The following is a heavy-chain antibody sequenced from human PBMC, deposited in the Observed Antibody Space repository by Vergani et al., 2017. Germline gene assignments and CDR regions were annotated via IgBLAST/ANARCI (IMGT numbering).Heavy chain of an antibody. V-gene: IGHV4-34*01. CDR3: ARYRXRRDTGYRRYMVRGPPEHYGMDV. CDR2: INHRGST. D-gene: IGHD3-10*01. Sequence: QVQLQQWGAGLLKPSETLSLTCAVYGGSFSGYYLSWIRQPPGKGLEWIGEINHRGSTKDNPSLKSRVTISVDTSKNQFSLKLSSVTAADTAVYYCARYRXRRDTGYRRYMVRGPPEHYGMDVWGQGTTVTVSS. J-gene: IGHJ6*02. CDR1: GGSFSGYY.